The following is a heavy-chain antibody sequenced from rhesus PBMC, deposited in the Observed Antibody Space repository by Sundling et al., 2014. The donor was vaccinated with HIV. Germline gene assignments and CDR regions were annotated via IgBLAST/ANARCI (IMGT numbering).Heavy chain of an antibody. J-gene: IGHJ4*01. CDR2: INGNSGST. CDR1: GGSINNNY. CDR3: ARDAGAAAGTGADY. Sequence: QVQLQESGPGLVKPSETVSLTCAVSGGSINNNYWAWIRQPPGKGLEWIGEINGNSGSTKYNPSLKSRVTVSRDTSKNQFSLRLTSVTAADTAVYYCARDAGAAAGTGADYWGQGVLVTVSS. V-gene: IGHV4-147*01. D-gene: IGHD6-31*01.